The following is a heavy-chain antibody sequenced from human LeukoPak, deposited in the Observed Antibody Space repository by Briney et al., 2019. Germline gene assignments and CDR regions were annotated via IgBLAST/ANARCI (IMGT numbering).Heavy chain of an antibody. J-gene: IGHJ4*02. V-gene: IGHV4-59*08. CDR1: GGSISSYY. CDR2: IYYTGST. CDR3: ASSQGVPAVPHYIDY. D-gene: IGHD2-2*01. Sequence: KSSETLSLTCTVSGGSISSYYWSWIRQPPGKGLDWIGYIYYTGSTSYNPSLKSRVTISVDTSKNQFSLKLSSVTAADTAVYYCASSQGVPAVPHYIDYWGQGTLVTVSS.